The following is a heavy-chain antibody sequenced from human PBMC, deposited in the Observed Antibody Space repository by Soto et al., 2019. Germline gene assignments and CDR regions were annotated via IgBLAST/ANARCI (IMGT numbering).Heavy chain of an antibody. D-gene: IGHD3-10*01. CDR3: ASFGAALFVFDY. CDR2: IYYSGST. CDR1: GGSISSSSYY. J-gene: IGHJ4*02. Sequence: SETLSLTCTVSGGSISSSSYYWGWIRQPPGKGLEWIGSIYYSGSTYYNPSLKSRVTISVDTSKNQFSLKLSSVTAADTAVYYCASFGAALFVFDYWGQGTLVTVSS. V-gene: IGHV4-39*01.